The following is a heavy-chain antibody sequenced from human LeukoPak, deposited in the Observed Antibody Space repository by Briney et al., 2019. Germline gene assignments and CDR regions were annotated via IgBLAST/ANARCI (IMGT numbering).Heavy chain of an antibody. CDR1: GFTFSSYS. V-gene: IGHV3-21*01. J-gene: IGHJ4*02. D-gene: IGHD3-16*01. Sequence: GGSLRLSCAASGFTFSSYSMNWVRQAPGKGLEWVSSISSSSSYIYYADSVKGRFTISRDNAKNSLYLQMNSLRAGDTAVYYCARARGGYSFDYWGQGTLVTVSS. CDR3: ARARGGYSFDY. CDR2: ISSSSSYI.